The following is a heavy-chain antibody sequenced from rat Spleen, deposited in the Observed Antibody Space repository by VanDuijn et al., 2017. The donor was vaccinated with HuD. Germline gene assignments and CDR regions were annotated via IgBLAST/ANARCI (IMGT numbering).Heavy chain of an antibody. V-gene: IGHV5-7*01. Sequence: EVQLVESGGGLVQPGRSLKLSCAASGFTCSDDNRAGGRQAPKKGLEWVATISYDGSSTYYRDSVKGRFTISRDNAKSTLYLQMDSLRSEDTATYYCARRSYNNYFDYWGQGVMVTVSS. CDR1: GFTCSDDN. J-gene: IGHJ2*01. CDR3: ARRSYNNYFDY. D-gene: IGHD1-10*01. CDR2: ISYDGSST.